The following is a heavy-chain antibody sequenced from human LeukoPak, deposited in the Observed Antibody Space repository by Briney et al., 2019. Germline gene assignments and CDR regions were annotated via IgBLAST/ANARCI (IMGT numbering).Heavy chain of an antibody. CDR1: GGTFSSYA. D-gene: IGHD5-18*01. Sequence: GASVTVSCTASGGTFSSYAIGWVRQAPGQGLEWMGGIIPIFGTANYAQKFQGRVTITADESTSTAYMELSSLRSEDTAVYYCASPFPFHTAMVPIYYYGMDVWGQGTTVTVSS. J-gene: IGHJ6*02. V-gene: IGHV1-69*13. CDR2: IIPIFGTA. CDR3: ASPFPFHTAMVPIYYYGMDV.